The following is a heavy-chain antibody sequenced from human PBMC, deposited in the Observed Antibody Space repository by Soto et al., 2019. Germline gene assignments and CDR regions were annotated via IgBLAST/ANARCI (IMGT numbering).Heavy chain of an antibody. CDR3: ARDIVGATRFKQ. CDR2: IIPIFGTA. V-gene: IGHV1-69*13. D-gene: IGHD1-26*01. Sequence: ASVKVSCKASGGTFSSYAISWVRQAPGQGLEWMGGIIPIFGTANYAQKFQGRVTITADESTSTAYMELSRLRSEDAAVYYCARDIVGATRFKQWGQGNMVTVYS. CDR1: GGTFSSYA. J-gene: IGHJ1*01.